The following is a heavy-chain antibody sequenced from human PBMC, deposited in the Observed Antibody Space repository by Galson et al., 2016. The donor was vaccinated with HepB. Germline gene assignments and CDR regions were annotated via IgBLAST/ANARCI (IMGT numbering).Heavy chain of an antibody. Sequence: ETLSLTCTVSGGSIRSYYWSWIRQPPGKGLEWIGYFYYSGSTNYSPSLKSRVAMSLDTSKNQFSLRLSSVTAADTAVYYCASPQLGIKDAFDIWGQGTMVTVSS. CDR1: GGSIRSYY. V-gene: IGHV4-59*01. CDR3: ASPQLGIKDAFDI. CDR2: FYYSGST. D-gene: IGHD7-27*01. J-gene: IGHJ3*02.